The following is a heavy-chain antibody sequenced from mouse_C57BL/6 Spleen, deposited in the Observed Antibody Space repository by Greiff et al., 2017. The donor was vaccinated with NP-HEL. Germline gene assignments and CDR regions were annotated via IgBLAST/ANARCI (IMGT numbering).Heavy chain of an antibody. CDR2: INPNNGGT. CDR3: ARGPSYYGSSSYYFDY. V-gene: IGHV1-18*01. D-gene: IGHD1-1*01. J-gene: IGHJ2*01. CDR1: GYTFTDYN. Sequence: EVQLQQSGPELVKPGASVKIPCKASGYTFTDYNMDWVKQSHGKSLEWIGDINPNNGGTIYNQKFKGKATLTVDKSSSTAYMELRSLTSEDTAVYYCARGPSYYGSSSYYFDYWGQGTTLTVSS.